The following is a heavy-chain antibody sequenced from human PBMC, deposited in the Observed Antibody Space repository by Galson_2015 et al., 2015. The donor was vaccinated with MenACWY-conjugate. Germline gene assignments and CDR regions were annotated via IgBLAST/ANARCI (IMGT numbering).Heavy chain of an antibody. J-gene: IGHJ6*02. V-gene: IGHV5-51*01. CDR2: ISPIDSKT. CDR3: ARHPPGGRGMDV. Sequence: QSGAEVNKPGESLQISCKASSSNFIPYWIGWVRQVPGKGLEWVGLISPIDSKTRYSPAFEGRVTISADNSITTAYLQWNSLQASDTAMYYCARHPPGGRGMDVWGQGTTVTVSS. D-gene: IGHD1-26*01. CDR1: SSNFIPYW.